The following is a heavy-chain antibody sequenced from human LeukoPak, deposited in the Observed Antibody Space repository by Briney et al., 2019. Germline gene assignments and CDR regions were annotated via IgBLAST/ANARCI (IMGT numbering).Heavy chain of an antibody. V-gene: IGHV3-7*01. CDR2: IKRDGSQK. J-gene: IGHJ4*02. D-gene: IGHD3-10*01. CDR1: GFTFSDHW. CDR3: ARDKGYGSDY. Sequence: GGSLRLSCEASGFTFSDHWMNWVRQAPGKGLEWVACIKRDGSQKDYVDSVKGRFTISRDNAKNSLYLQMSSLRAEDTAMYYCARDKGYGSDYWGPGVQVTVSS.